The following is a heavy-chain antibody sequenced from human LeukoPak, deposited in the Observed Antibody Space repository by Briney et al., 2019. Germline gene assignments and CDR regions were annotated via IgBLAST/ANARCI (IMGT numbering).Heavy chain of an antibody. J-gene: IGHJ4*02. CDR1: GFTVSSNS. CDR3: ARRAGAYSHPYDY. D-gene: IGHD4/OR15-4a*01. V-gene: IGHV3-53*01. CDR2: IYSDNT. Sequence: GGSLRLSCTVSGFTVSSNSMSWVRQAPGKGLEWVSFIYSDNTHNSNSVKGRFTISRDNSKNNLYLQMNSLRAEDTAVYYCARRAGAYSHPYDYWGQGTLVTVSS.